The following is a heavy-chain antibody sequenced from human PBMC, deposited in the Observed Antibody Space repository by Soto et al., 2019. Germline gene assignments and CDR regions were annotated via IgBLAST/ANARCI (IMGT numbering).Heavy chain of an antibody. Sequence: QVQLVQSGAEVKKPGASVKVSCTASGYTFIDYVIHWVRQAPGQGLEWMAMINPSDHNTRYAQKFQGRVTLTTDTSTSTVYMDLSNLRSDDTAFDFCASGTRWDWGQGTLVTVSS. J-gene: IGHJ1*01. CDR2: INPSDHNT. CDR1: GYTFIDYV. CDR3: ASGTRWD. V-gene: IGHV1-46*01.